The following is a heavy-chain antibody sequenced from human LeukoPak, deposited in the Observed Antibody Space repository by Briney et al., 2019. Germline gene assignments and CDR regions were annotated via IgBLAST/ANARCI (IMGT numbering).Heavy chain of an antibody. Sequence: GGSLRLSCAASGFTFSSYTMNWVRQAPGKGLEWVSSISTDSSYIYYADSVKGRFTISRDNAKNSLSLQMNSLRVEDTAVYYCARDGEGHTDIWSGYHLDYNYYGMDVWGQGTTVTVSS. CDR3: ARDGEGHTDIWSGYHLDYNYYGMDV. J-gene: IGHJ6*02. CDR1: GFTFSSYT. V-gene: IGHV3-21*01. CDR2: ISTDSSYI. D-gene: IGHD3-3*01.